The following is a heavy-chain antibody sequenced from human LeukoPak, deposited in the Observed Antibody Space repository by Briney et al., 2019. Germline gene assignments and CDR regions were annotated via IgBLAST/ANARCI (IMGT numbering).Heavy chain of an antibody. CDR1: GFTFSSYA. CDR3: ATTAAAINLDY. Sequence: PGGSLRLSCTASGFTFSSYAMTWVRQAPGKGLEWVSIINAGGGSTYYADSVKGRFTISRDNSKNTLYLQMNSLRADDTALYYCATTAAAINLDYWGQGTLVTVSP. CDR2: INAGGGST. V-gene: IGHV3-23*01. J-gene: IGHJ4*02. D-gene: IGHD6-13*01.